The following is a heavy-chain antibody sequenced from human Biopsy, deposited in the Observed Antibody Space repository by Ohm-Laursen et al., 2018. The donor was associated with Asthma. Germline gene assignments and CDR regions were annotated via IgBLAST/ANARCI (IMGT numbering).Heavy chain of an antibody. V-gene: IGHV3-33*01. CDR3: ALKYRNSVFPEYGMDV. CDR2: IWYDGSIK. D-gene: IGHD4-11*01. CDR1: GFTFSSYG. Sequence: SLRLSCAASGFTFSSYGMHWVRQAPGKGLEWVAVIWYDGSIKYYADSVKGRFSISRDNSKNTLYLQMNSLRDEDTAVYYCALKYRNSVFPEYGMDVWGQGTTVTVSS. J-gene: IGHJ6*02.